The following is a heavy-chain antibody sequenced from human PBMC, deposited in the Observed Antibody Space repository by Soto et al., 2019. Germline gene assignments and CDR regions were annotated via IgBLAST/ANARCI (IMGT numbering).Heavy chain of an antibody. V-gene: IGHV4-39*01. Sequence: SETLSLTCTVSGGSISSSSYYWGWIRQPPGKGLEWIGSIYYSGSTYYNPSLKSRVTISVDTSKNQFSLKLSSVTAADTAVYYCARHFYDFWSGYRTPNWFDPCGQGTLVTVSS. CDR3: ARHFYDFWSGYRTPNWFDP. CDR2: IYYSGST. D-gene: IGHD3-3*01. J-gene: IGHJ5*02. CDR1: GGSISSSSYY.